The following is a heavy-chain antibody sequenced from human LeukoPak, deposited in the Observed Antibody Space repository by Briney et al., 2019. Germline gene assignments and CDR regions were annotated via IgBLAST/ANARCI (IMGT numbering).Heavy chain of an antibody. Sequence: PSETLSLTCTVSGGSISSHYWSWIRQPPGKGLEWIGYIYYSGSTNYNPSLKSRVTISVDTSKNQFSLKLSSVTAADTAVYYCGRGTPRAALGYWGQGTLVTVSS. V-gene: IGHV4-59*11. CDR2: IYYSGST. D-gene: IGHD6-13*01. CDR3: GRGTPRAALGY. CDR1: GGSISSHY. J-gene: IGHJ4*02.